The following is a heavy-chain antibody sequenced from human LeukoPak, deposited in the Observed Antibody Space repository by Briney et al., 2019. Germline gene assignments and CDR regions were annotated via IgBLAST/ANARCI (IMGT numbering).Heavy chain of an antibody. D-gene: IGHD3-9*01. CDR1: GGSISSYY. CDR2: IHTSGST. J-gene: IGHJ4*02. CDR3: ARQRYFDWLPGGIYYFDY. Sequence: SETLSLTRTVSGGSISSYYWSWIRQPAGKGLEWIGRIHTSGSTNYNPSLKSRVTMSGDTSKNQFSLKLSSVTAADTAVYYCARQRYFDWLPGGIYYFDYWGQGTLVTVSS. V-gene: IGHV4-4*07.